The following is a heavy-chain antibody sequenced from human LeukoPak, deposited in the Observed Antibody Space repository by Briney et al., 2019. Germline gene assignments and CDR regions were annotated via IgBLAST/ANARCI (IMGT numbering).Heavy chain of an antibody. J-gene: IGHJ5*02. CDR3: ARDWHTIFGVVRGWFDP. CDR1: GGSISSYY. D-gene: IGHD3-3*01. Sequence: PSETLSLTCTVSGGSISSYYWSWIRQPAGKGLEWIGRIYTSGSTNYNPSLKSRVTISVDTSKNQFSLKLSSVTAADTAVYYCARDWHTIFGVVRGWFDPWGQGTLVTVSS. CDR2: IYTSGST. V-gene: IGHV4-4*07.